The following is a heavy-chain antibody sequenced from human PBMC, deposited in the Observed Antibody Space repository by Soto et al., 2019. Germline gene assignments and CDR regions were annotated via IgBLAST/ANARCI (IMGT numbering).Heavy chain of an antibody. V-gene: IGHV4-59*01. CDR2: IYYSGST. D-gene: IGHD1-7*01. Sequence: SETLSLTCTVSGGSISSYYWSWIRQPPGKGLEWIGYIYYSGSTNYNPSLKSRVTISVDTSKNQFSLKLSSVTAADTAVYYCARELELHRYFDYRGQGTLVTVSS. CDR3: ARELELHRYFDY. J-gene: IGHJ4*02. CDR1: GGSISSYY.